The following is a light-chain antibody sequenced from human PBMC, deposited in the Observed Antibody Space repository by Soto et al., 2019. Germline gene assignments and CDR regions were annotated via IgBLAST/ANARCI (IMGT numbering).Light chain of an antibody. CDR2: WAS. CDR3: QQYYDMAS. Sequence: DIVLTQSPDSLTVSLGERATINCKSSQSVFHSSDKRNCLAWYQKKPGQPPKLLIYWASTRESGVPDRFSGSGCGTDFTLTISRLRAEDGAVYYCQQYYDMASFGAGTKVDIK. J-gene: IGKJ3*01. V-gene: IGKV4-1*01. CDR1: QSVFHSSDKRNC.